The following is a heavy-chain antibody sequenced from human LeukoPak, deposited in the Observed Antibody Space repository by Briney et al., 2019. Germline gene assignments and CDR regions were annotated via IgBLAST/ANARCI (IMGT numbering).Heavy chain of an antibody. CDR1: GGSFSGYY. CDR3: ARAYNYGPSFDY. Sequence: PSETLSLTCAVYGGSFSGYYWSWIRQPPGKGLEWIGEINHSGSTNYNPSLKSRVTISVDTSKNRFSLKLSSVTAADTALYYCARAYNYGPSFDYWGQGTLVTVSS. V-gene: IGHV4-34*01. J-gene: IGHJ4*02. D-gene: IGHD5-18*01. CDR2: INHSGST.